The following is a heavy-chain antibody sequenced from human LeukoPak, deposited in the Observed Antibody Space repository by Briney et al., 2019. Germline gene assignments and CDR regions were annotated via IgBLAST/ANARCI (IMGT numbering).Heavy chain of an antibody. J-gene: IGHJ4*02. V-gene: IGHV4-39*07. Sequence: SETLSLTCTVSGGSISSSSYYWSWIRQPPGKGLEWIGEINHSGSTNYNPSLKSRVTISVDTSKNRFSLKLTSVTAADTAVYYCARVPGGGWLVIFDYWGQGTLVTVSS. D-gene: IGHD3-9*01. CDR1: GGSISSSSYY. CDR3: ARVPGGGWLVIFDY. CDR2: INHSGST.